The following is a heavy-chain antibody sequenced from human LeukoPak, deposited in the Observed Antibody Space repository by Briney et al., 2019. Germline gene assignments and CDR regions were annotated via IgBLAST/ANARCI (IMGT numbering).Heavy chain of an antibody. CDR3: ARTYYDILTGSNWFDP. CDR1: GGSISSGSYY. J-gene: IGHJ5*02. D-gene: IGHD3-9*01. V-gene: IGHV4-61*02. CDR2: IYTSGST. Sequence: SETLSLTCTVSGGSISSGSYYWSWIRQPAGKGLEWIGRIYTSGSTNYNLSLKSRVTISVDTSKNQFSLKLSSVTAADTAVYYCARTYYDILTGSNWFDPWGQGTLVTVSS.